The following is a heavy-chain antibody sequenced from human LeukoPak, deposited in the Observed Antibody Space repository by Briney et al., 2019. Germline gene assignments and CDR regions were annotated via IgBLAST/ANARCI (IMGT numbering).Heavy chain of an antibody. CDR1: GFTFSSYG. V-gene: IGHV3-30*02. D-gene: IGHD2/OR15-2a*01. Sequence: GGSLRLSCAASGFTFSSYGMHWVRQAPCKGLEWVAFIRYDGSNKYYADSVKGRFTVSRDNAKNSLYLQMNSLRAEDTAVYYCARGNSDPYWGQGTLVTVSS. CDR2: IRYDGSNK. J-gene: IGHJ4*02. CDR3: ARGNSDPY.